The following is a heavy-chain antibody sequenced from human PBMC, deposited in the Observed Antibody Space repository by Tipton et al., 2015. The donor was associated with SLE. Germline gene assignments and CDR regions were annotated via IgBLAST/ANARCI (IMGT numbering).Heavy chain of an antibody. CDR1: SGSISTSY. D-gene: IGHD6-13*01. Sequence: GLVKPSETLSLTCTFSSGSISTSYWTWIRQPPGKGLEWIGYFYYRGVTKYSPSLESRVSFSLDTSKNQFSLKLTSVTAADTAVYYCARAEFSSNWYMYWHFDLWGRGTLVTVSS. CDR3: ARAEFSSNWYMYWHFDL. CDR2: FYYRGVT. V-gene: IGHV4-59*08. J-gene: IGHJ2*01.